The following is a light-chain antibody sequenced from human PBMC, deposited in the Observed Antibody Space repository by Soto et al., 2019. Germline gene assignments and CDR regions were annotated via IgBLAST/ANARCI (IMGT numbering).Light chain of an antibody. V-gene: IGKV3-15*01. J-gene: IGKJ2*01. Sequence: EIVMTQSPATLSVSPGERATLSCRASQSVSSNLAWYQQKTGPAPRLLIYGASTRATCIPARFSGSGSGTEFTLTISSLQSEDFAVYYCQQYNNWPPYTFGQGTKLEIK. CDR1: QSVSSN. CDR2: GAS. CDR3: QQYNNWPPYT.